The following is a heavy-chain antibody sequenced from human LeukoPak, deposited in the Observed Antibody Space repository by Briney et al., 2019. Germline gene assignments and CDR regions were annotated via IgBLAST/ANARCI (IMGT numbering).Heavy chain of an antibody. D-gene: IGHD6-13*01. V-gene: IGHV4-34*01. J-gene: IGHJ6*02. CDR2: INHSGST. CDR3: ARVSSSFRSYYYYGMDV. Sequence: SETLSLTCAVYGGSFSGYYWSWIRQPPGKGLEWIGEINHSGSTNYNPSLKRRVTISVDTSKNQFSRKLSSVTAADTAVYYCARVSSSFRSYYYYGMDVWGQGTTVTVSS. CDR1: GGSFSGYY.